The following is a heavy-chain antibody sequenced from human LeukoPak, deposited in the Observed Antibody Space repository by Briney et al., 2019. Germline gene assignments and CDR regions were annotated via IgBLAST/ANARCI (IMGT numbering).Heavy chain of an antibody. CDR1: GFTFSRNS. V-gene: IGHV3-21*01. D-gene: IGHD3-10*01. Sequence: GGSLRLSCAGSGFTFSRNSMNWVRQAPGKGLEWASSISSSSSYIYYADSVKGRFTISRDNAKNSLYLQMNSLRAEDTAVYYCARAGNYYGRHTNWFDPWGQGTLVTVSS. J-gene: IGHJ5*02. CDR2: ISSSSSYI. CDR3: ARAGNYYGRHTNWFDP.